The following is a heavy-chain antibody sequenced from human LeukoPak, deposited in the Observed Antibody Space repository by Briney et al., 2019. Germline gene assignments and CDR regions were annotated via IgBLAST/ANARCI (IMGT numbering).Heavy chain of an antibody. CDR1: GGSISSSSYY. D-gene: IGHD6-13*01. Sequence: PSETLSLTCTVSGGSISSSSYYWGWIRQPPGKGLEWIGYIYYSGSTNYNPSLKSRVTISVDTSKKQFSLKLSSVTAADTAVYYCARVALGIAAAATGGIFDYWGQGTLVTVSS. J-gene: IGHJ4*02. V-gene: IGHV4-61*05. CDR2: IYYSGST. CDR3: ARVALGIAAAATGGIFDY.